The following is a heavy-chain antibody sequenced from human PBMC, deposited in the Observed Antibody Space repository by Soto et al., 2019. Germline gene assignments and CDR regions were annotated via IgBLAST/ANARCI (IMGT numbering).Heavy chain of an antibody. CDR2: ISGSGTTI. CDR3: AIYSRMAYGYY. J-gene: IGHJ4*02. CDR1: GFIFSSYA. Sequence: EVHLVESGGGLVQPGGSLRLSCAASGFIFSSYAINWVRHAPGKGLEWVSYISGSGTTIYYADSVKGRFTISRDYAKSSLYLQMNSLRADDTAMYYSAIYSRMAYGYYWGQGTLVTVSS. D-gene: IGHD4-17*01. V-gene: IGHV3-48*01.